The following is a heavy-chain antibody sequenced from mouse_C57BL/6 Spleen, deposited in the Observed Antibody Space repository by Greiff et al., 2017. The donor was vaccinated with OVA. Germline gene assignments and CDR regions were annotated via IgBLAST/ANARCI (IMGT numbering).Heavy chain of an antibody. CDR1: GFTFTDYY. CDR3: ARLDYAMDY. V-gene: IGHV7-3*01. CDR2: IRNKANGYTT. J-gene: IGHJ4*01. Sequence: EVKVVESGGGLVQPGGSLSLSCAASGFTFTDYYMSWVRQPPGKALEWLGFIRNKANGYTTEYSASVKGRFTISRDNSQSILYLQMNALRAEDSATYYCARLDYAMDYWGQGTSVTVSS.